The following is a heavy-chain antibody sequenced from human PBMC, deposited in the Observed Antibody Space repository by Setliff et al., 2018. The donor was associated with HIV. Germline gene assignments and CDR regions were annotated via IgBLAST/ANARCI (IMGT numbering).Heavy chain of an antibody. CDR1: GGSISSSSYY. CDR2: IYYSGST. CDR3: ARDRRITMVRGVMNYYYMDV. V-gene: IGHV4-39*07. D-gene: IGHD3-10*01. J-gene: IGHJ6*03. Sequence: PSETLSLTCTVSGGSISSSSYYWGWIRQPPGKGLEWIGSIYYSGSTYYNPSLKSRVTISVDTSKNQFSLKLSSVTAADTAVYYCARDRRITMVRGVMNYYYMDVWGKGTTVTVSS.